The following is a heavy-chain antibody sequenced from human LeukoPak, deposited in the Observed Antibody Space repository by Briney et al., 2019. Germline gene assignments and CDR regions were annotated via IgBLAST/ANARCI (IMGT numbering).Heavy chain of an antibody. CDR3: ARCLIEYSSSSYFDY. V-gene: IGHV4-30-4*08. Sequence: SETQSLTCTVSGGSISSGDYYWSWIRQPPGKGLEWSGYIYYSGSTYYNPSLKSRVTISVDTSKNQFSLKLSSVTAADTAVYYCARCLIEYSSSSYFDYWGQGTLVTVSS. D-gene: IGHD6-6*01. J-gene: IGHJ4*02. CDR1: GGSISSGDYY. CDR2: IYYSGST.